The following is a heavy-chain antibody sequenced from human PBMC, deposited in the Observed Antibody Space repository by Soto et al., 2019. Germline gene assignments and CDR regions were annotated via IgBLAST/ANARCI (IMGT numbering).Heavy chain of an antibody. D-gene: IGHD3-9*01. CDR2: TVPAFGTA. V-gene: IGHV1-69*06. Sequence: QVHLVQSGAEVKSPGSAVKVSCKVSGAGDTFSNYGLNWMRQAPGQGLEWMGGTVPAFGTANYAQKFQGRVTITAETATTTAYMELSSLRSDDTAVYYCWRHDNTDWPLLDSCGQGTLVSVSS. CDR1: GAGDTFSNYG. CDR3: WRHDNTDWPLLDS. J-gene: IGHJ4*02.